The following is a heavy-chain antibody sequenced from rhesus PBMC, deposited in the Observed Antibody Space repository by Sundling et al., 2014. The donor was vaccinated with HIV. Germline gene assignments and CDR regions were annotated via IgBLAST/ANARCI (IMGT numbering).Heavy chain of an antibody. J-gene: IGHJ4*01. D-gene: IGHD6-13*01. CDR2: IGGTSGNT. Sequence: QVQLQESGPGLVKPSETLSLTCAVSGGSFSGYYWGWIRQPPGKGLEWIGDIGGTSGNTYYNPSLKSRVAISTDTSKSQLSLRLSSVTAADTAVYYCARNVAAGRVYWGQGVLVTVSS. CDR1: GGSFSGYY. V-gene: IGHV4-165*02. CDR3: ARNVAAGRVY.